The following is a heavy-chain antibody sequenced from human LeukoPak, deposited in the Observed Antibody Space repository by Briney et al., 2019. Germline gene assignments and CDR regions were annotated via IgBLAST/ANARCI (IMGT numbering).Heavy chain of an antibody. V-gene: IGHV3-30*18. J-gene: IGHJ6*02. CDR2: ISYDGSNK. CDR3: AKDWSTYYYYYGMDV. Sequence: PGGSLRLSCAASGFTFSSYGVHWVRQAPGKGLEWVAVISYDGSNKYYADSVKGRFTISRDNSKNTLYLQMNSLRAEDTAVYYCAKDWSTYYYYYGMDVWGQGTTVTVSS. CDR1: GFTFSSYG.